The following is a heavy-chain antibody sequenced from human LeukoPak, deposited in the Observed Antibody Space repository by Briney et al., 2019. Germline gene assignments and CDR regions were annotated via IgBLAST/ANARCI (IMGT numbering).Heavy chain of an antibody. Sequence: PGGSLRLSCVASGFTFSDYWMTWVRQAPGKGLEWVANINHDGSEKYYVDSVKGRFTIPRDNAKNSLYLQMDSLRAEDTAVYFCARIPLRSPDYWGQGTLLTVSS. CDR3: ARIPLRSPDY. V-gene: IGHV3-7*01. D-gene: IGHD3-3*01. J-gene: IGHJ4*02. CDR2: INHDGSEK. CDR1: GFTFSDYW.